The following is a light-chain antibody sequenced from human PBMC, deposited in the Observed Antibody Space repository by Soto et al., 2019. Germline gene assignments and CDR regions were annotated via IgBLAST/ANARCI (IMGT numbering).Light chain of an antibody. CDR3: QQDSSWLLT. CDR2: GAS. V-gene: IGKV3-15*01. Sequence: EIVMTQSPATLPVSPGERVTLSCRASQDIRSSLAWYQQKPGQAPRLLIYGASISTTGVPATFSGSGSGTVFSLGIRSLQSEHIVVYYCQQDSSWLLTFGGGTKVEIK. CDR1: QDIRSS. J-gene: IGKJ4*01.